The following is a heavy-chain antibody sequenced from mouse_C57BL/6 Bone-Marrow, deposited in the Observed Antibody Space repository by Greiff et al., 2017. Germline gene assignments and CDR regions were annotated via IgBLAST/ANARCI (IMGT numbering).Heavy chain of an antibody. V-gene: IGHV5-12*01. D-gene: IGHD1-1*01. CDR3: ARGGGSSSHYFDY. J-gene: IGHJ2*01. CDR2: ISNGGGST. Sequence: EVHLVESGGGLVQPGGSLKLSCAASGFTFSDYYMYWVRQTPEKRLEWVAYISNGGGSTYYPDTVKGRFTISRDNAKNTLYLQMSRLKSEDTAMYYCARGGGSSSHYFDYWGQGTTLTVSS. CDR1: GFTFSDYY.